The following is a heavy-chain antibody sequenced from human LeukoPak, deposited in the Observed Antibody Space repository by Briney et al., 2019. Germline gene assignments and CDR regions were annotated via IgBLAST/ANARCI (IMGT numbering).Heavy chain of an antibody. CDR1: GFTFSRYA. CDR2: IIDSGAHT. Sequence: GGSLRLSCAASGFTFSRYAMTWVRQAPGKGLEWVSFIIDSGAHTYSVDSVKGRFSISRDNSKNTVYLQMNSLRVEDTAVYYCVKFRGAADHYYYYMHVWGIGTTVTVSS. D-gene: IGHD3-16*01. J-gene: IGHJ6*03. V-gene: IGHV3-23*01. CDR3: VKFRGAADHYYYYMHV.